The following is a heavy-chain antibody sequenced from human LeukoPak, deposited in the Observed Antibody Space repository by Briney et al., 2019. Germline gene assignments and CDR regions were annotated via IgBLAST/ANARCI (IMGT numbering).Heavy chain of an antibody. D-gene: IGHD5-12*01. Sequence: SETLSLACTVSGGSVTGYYGTWSRQPAGKGLKLVGRVSGTGRGYYGPSRGTRCTISLDTSNNRFSLKVTSVTAADTAVYYCASGPAMTPISGYSSFVYWGQGTLVSVYS. CDR2: VSGTGRG. CDR1: GGSVTGYY. J-gene: IGHJ4*02. CDR3: ASGPAMTPISGYSSFVY. V-gene: IGHV4-4*07.